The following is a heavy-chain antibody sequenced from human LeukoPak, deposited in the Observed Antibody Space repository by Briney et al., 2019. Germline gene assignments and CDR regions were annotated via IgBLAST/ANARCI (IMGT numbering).Heavy chain of an antibody. CDR3: TRGSTTVTTDFDY. CDR1: GFTFSGSA. D-gene: IGHD4-17*01. V-gene: IGHV3-73*01. CDR2: IRSKPNSYAT. J-gene: IGHJ4*02. Sequence: GGSLRLSCAASGFTFSGSAMHWVRQASGKGLEWVGRIRSKPNSYATAYAASVKGRFTISRDDSTNTAYLQMNSLKTEDTAVYYCTRGSTTVTTDFDYWGQGTLVTVSS.